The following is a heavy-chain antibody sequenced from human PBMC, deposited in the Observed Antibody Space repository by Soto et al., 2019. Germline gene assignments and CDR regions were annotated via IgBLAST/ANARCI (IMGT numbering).Heavy chain of an antibody. CDR2: IIPIFGTA. CDR3: AREEPPGNWNYNYYYYGMDV. V-gene: IGHV1-69*01. D-gene: IGHD1-7*01. J-gene: IGHJ6*02. Sequence: QVQLVQSGAEVKKPGSSVKVSCKASGGTFSSYAISWLRQAPGQGLEWMGGIIPIFGTANYAQKFQGRVTITADEATSTADMELSSLRAEDTAVYYCAREEPPGNWNYNYYYYGMDVWGQGSTVTVSS. CDR1: GGTFSSYA.